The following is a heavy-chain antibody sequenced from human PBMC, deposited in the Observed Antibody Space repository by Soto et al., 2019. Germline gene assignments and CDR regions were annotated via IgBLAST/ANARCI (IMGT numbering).Heavy chain of an antibody. J-gene: IGHJ4*02. CDR2: IIPIFGTA. D-gene: IGHD3-22*01. CDR3: ARDPPLYYYDSSGYSYGNYFDY. CDR1: GGTFSSYA. Sequence: SVKVSCKXSGGTFSSYAISWVRQAPGQGLEWMGGIIPIFGTANYAQKFQGRVTITADESTSTAYMELSSLRSEDTAVYYCARDPPLYYYDSSGYSYGNYFDYWGQGTLVTVSS. V-gene: IGHV1-69*13.